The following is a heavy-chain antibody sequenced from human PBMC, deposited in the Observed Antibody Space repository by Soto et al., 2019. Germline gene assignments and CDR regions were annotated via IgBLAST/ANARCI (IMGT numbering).Heavy chain of an antibody. V-gene: IGHV2-5*02. Sequence: QITLKESGPTLVKPTQTLTLTCTFSGFSLRNSGVGVGWTRQPPGKALEWLALIYWDDDKRYSPSLKSRLTITKDTSKNQVVLTMTNMDPVDTATYYCAHLTPGGFYFDYWGQGTLVTVSS. CDR1: GFSLRNSGVG. J-gene: IGHJ4*02. D-gene: IGHD4-17*01. CDR2: IYWDDDK. CDR3: AHLTPGGFYFDY.